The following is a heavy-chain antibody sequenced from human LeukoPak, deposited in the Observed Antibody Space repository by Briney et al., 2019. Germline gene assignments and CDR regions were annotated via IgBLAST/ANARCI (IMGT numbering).Heavy chain of an antibody. CDR3: ARGARGSTTGTSFDY. J-gene: IGHJ4*02. CDR2: ISYDGSNK. D-gene: IGHD1-1*01. CDR1: GFIFSSYA. Sequence: GRSLRLSCAASGFIFSSYAMHWVRQAPGKGLEWVAVISYDGSNKYYADSVKGRFTISRDNSKNTLYLQMNSLRAEDTAVYYCARGARGSTTGTSFDYWGQGTLVTVSS. V-gene: IGHV3-30*04.